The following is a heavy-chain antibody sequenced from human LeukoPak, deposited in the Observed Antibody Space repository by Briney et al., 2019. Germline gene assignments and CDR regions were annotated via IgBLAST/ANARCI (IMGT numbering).Heavy chain of an antibody. CDR1: GFTFSSHW. J-gene: IGHJ4*02. V-gene: IGHV3-7*03. Sequence: GGSLRLSCAASGFTFSSHWMSWVRQAPGKGLEWVANINQDGSEKHYVDSVKGRFTISRDNAKNSLYLQMNRLRAEDTAVYYCARDGVAAGTYFDYWGQGTLVTVSS. CDR3: ARDGVAAGTYFDY. D-gene: IGHD6-13*01. CDR2: INQDGSEK.